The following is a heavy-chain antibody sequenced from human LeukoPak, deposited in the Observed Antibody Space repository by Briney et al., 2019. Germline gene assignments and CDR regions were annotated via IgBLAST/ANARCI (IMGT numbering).Heavy chain of an antibody. CDR2: IRGKTDGETT. V-gene: IGHV3-15*01. CDR1: GFAFNNAW. D-gene: IGHD6-13*01. CDR3: ILAAAGPAY. Sequence: GGSLRLSCAASGFAFNNAWMTWVRQAPGKGLEWVGRIRGKTDGETTDCAAPVQGRFTISRDDSKDTLYLQMNSLKTEDTAVYYCILAAAGPAYWGQGTLVTVSS. J-gene: IGHJ4*02.